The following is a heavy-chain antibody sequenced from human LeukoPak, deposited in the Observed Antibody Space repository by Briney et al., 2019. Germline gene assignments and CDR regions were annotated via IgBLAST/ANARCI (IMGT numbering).Heavy chain of an antibody. CDR3: ARDRIVGAIESFDY. CDR2: IIPIFGTA. Sequence: SVKVSCKASGGTFSSHAISWVRQAPGQGLEWVGGIIPIFGTANYAQKFQGRVTITADESTSTAYMELSSLRSEDTAVYYCARDRIVGAIESFDYWGQGTLVTVSS. J-gene: IGHJ4*02. CDR1: GGTFSSHA. V-gene: IGHV1-69*13. D-gene: IGHD1-26*01.